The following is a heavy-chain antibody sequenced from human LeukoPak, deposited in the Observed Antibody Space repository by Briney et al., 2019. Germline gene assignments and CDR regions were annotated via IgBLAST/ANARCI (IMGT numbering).Heavy chain of an antibody. CDR3: AGGRRITIFGVVILGCYMDV. CDR2: MNPNSGNT. CDR1: GYTFTSYD. J-gene: IGHJ6*03. D-gene: IGHD3-3*01. Sequence: ASVKVSCKASGYTFTSYDINWVRQATGQGLEWMGWMNPNSGNTGYAQKFQGRVTMTGNTSISTAYMELSSLRSEDTAVYYCAGGRRITIFGVVILGCYMDVWGKGTTVTVSS. V-gene: IGHV1-8*01.